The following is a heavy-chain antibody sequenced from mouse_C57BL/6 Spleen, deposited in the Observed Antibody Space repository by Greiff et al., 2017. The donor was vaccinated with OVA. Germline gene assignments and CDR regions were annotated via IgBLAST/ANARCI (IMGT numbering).Heavy chain of an antibody. CDR3: ALTGTEGKNY. V-gene: IGHV1-74*01. D-gene: IGHD4-1*01. J-gene: IGHJ2*01. CDR2: NHPSDSDT. Sequence: QVQLQQPGAELVKPGPSVKVSCTASGYTFTSYWMHWVKQSPGQGLEWIGRNHPSDSDTNYNQQIKGKATLTVDKSSNTAYMQLSSLTSEDSAVYCWALTGTEGKNYWGQGTTLTVSS. CDR1: GYTFTSYW.